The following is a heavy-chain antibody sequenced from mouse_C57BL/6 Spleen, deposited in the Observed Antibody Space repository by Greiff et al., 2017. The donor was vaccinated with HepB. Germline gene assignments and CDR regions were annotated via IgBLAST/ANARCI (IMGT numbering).Heavy chain of an antibody. CDR3: ARFTTDLAGDY. Sequence: VQLKESGPELVKPGASVKISCKASGYSFTGYYMHWVKQGHGNILDWIGYIYPYNGVSSYNQKFKGKATLTVDKSSSTAYMELRSLTSEDSAVYYCARFTTDLAGDYWGQGTTLTVSS. CDR2: IYPYNGVS. CDR1: GYSFTGYY. V-gene: IGHV1-31*01. J-gene: IGHJ2*01. D-gene: IGHD1-1*01.